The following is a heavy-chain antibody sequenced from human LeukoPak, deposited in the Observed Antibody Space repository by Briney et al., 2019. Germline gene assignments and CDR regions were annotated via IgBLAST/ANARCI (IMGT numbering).Heavy chain of an antibody. Sequence: GGSLRLSCAGSGFTFSSYWMGWVRQAPGKGLEWVASIKPDGSETSYVDSVRGRFTISRDNPKSSLYLQMNSLTAEDTAVYHCTRDASWGQGTLVTVSS. V-gene: IGHV3-7*01. CDR1: GFTFSSYW. CDR2: IKPDGSET. J-gene: IGHJ5*02. CDR3: TRDAS.